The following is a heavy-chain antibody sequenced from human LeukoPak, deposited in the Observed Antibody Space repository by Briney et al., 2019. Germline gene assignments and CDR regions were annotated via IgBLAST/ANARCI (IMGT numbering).Heavy chain of an antibody. Sequence: SETLSLTCTVSGGSISSYYWSWIRQPPGKGLEWIGRIYTSGSTNYNPSLKSRVTMSVDTSKNQFSLKLSSVTAADTAVYYCARTPYDSSGYYLYYYYYYMDVWGKGTTVTVSS. CDR3: ARTPYDSSGYYLYYYYYYMDV. D-gene: IGHD3-22*01. V-gene: IGHV4-4*07. CDR1: GGSISSYY. J-gene: IGHJ6*03. CDR2: IYTSGST.